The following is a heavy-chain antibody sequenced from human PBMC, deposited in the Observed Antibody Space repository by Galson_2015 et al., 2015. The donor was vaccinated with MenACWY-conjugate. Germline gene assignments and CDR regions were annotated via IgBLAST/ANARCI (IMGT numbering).Heavy chain of an antibody. V-gene: IGHV3-23*01. CDR2: ISGSGDTT. Sequence: SLRLSCAASGFTFSTYAMSWVRQAPGKGLEWVSVISGSGDTTYYADSVKGRFTVSRDNSKNTLYLQMNSQRAEDTALYYCAKAIAVAGPAKYFQHWGQGTLVTVSS. J-gene: IGHJ1*01. CDR3: AKAIAVAGPAKYFQH. CDR1: GFTFSTYA. D-gene: IGHD6-19*01.